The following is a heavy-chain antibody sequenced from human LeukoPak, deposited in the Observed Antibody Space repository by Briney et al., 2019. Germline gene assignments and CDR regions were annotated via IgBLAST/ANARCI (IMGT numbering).Heavy chain of an antibody. CDR2: INWNGGST. CDR3: ARVSRDYYDSSGYPY. CDR1: GFTFDDYG. D-gene: IGHD3-22*01. V-gene: IGHV3-20*04. J-gene: IGHJ4*02. Sequence: GGSLRLSCAASGFTFDDYGMSWVRQAPGKGLEWGSGINWNGGSTGYADSVKGRFTISRDNAKNSLYLQMNSLRAEDTALYYCARVSRDYYDSSGYPYWGQGTLVTVSS.